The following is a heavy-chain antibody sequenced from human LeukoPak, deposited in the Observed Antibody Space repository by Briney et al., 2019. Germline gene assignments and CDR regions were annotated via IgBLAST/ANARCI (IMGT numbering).Heavy chain of an antibody. D-gene: IGHD6-6*01. CDR3: ARGRDSSSTYPGY. V-gene: IGHV3-48*01. J-gene: IGHJ4*02. Sequence: GGSLRLSCAVSGFTFSSYSMTWVRQAPGKGLEWVSYISSTSSTVYYADSVKGRFTISRDNVKNSLYLQMNSLRAEDTAVYYCARGRDSSSTYPGYWGQGTLVTVSS. CDR1: GFTFSSYS. CDR2: ISSTSSTV.